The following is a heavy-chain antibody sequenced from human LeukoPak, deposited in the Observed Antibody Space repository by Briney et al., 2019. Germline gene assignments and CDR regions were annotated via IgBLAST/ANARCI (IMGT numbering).Heavy chain of an antibody. CDR2: IYYSGST. Sequence: SETLSLTCAVYGGSFSGYYWSWIRQPPGKGLEWIGYIYYSGSTNYNPSLKSRVTISVDTSKNQFSLKLSSVTAADTAVYYCASTADYYGSGSYYFDYWGQGTLVTVSS. D-gene: IGHD3-10*01. CDR1: GGSFSGYY. CDR3: ASTADYYGSGSYYFDY. J-gene: IGHJ4*02. V-gene: IGHV4-59*08.